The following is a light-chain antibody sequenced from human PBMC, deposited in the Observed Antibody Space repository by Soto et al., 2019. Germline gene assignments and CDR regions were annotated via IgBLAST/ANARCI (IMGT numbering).Light chain of an antibody. Sequence: DIQLTQSPSTLSASVGYRVTITCRARQSISGWLAWYQQKPGKAPKLLIYKASSLQSGVPSRFSGSGSGTEFTLTLSSLPPDDSALYYCQQYHGYPWTFGQGTKVDIK. CDR1: QSISGW. CDR3: QQYHGYPWT. CDR2: KAS. J-gene: IGKJ1*01. V-gene: IGKV1-5*03.